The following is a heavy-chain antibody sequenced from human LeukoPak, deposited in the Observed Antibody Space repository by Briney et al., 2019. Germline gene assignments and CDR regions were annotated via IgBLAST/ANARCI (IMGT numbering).Heavy chain of an antibody. CDR2: IYPGDSDT. Sequence: TGESLKISCKGSEYSFTTYWIGWVRQMPGKGLEWMGIIYPGDSDTRYSPSFQGQVTISADKSITTAYLQWSSLKASDTAMYYCARHADYGSGREDYWGQGTLVTVSS. D-gene: IGHD3-16*01. J-gene: IGHJ4*02. CDR3: ARHADYGSGREDY. CDR1: EYSFTTYW. V-gene: IGHV5-51*01.